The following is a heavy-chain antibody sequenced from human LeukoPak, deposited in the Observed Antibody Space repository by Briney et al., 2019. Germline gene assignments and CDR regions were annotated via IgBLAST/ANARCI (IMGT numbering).Heavy chain of an antibody. CDR1: GFTFSSYW. CDR2: IKLDGSEK. J-gene: IGHJ4*02. CDR3: VRGGGYIDY. D-gene: IGHD4-23*01. V-gene: IGHV3-7*01. Sequence: GGSLRLSCAASGFTFSSYWMTWVRQAPGKGLEGVAHIKLDGSEKYYVDSVKGRLTISRDNAQNSLFLQMNSLRAEDTAVYYCVRGGGYIDYWGQGTLVTVSS.